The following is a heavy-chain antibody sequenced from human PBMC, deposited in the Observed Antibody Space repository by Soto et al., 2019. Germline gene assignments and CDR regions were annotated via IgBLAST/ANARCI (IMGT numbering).Heavy chain of an antibody. CDR3: ARDISQFGGVIVNIDY. J-gene: IGHJ4*02. CDR1: GYTFTSYA. CDR2: INAGNGNT. D-gene: IGHD3-16*02. Sequence: ASVKVSCKASGYTFTSYAMHWVRQAPGQRLEWMGWINAGNGNTKYSQKFQGSVTITRDTSARTAYMELSSLRSEDTAVYYCARDISQFGGVIVNIDYWGQGTLVTVSS. V-gene: IGHV1-3*01.